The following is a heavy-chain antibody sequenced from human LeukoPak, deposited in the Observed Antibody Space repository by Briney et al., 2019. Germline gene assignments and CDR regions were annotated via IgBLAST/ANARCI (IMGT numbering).Heavy chain of an antibody. J-gene: IGHJ6*02. V-gene: IGHV1-8*01. CDR3: ARDPAVCSSTSCPYYYYYGMDV. CDR2: MYPNSGNT. Sequence: ASVNVSCKASGYTFISYDINWVRQATGQGLEWMGWMYPNSGNTGYAQKFQGRVTMTRNTSISTAYMELSSLRSEDTAVYYCARDPAVCSSTSCPYYYYYGMDVWGQGTTVTVSS. CDR1: GYTFISYD. D-gene: IGHD2-2*01.